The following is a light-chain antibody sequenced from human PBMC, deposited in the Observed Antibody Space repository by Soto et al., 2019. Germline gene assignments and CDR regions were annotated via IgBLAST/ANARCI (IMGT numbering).Light chain of an antibody. Sequence: SYELTQPPSVSVSPGQTVSITCSGDKLGDKYACWYQQKPGQSPVLVTYQDSKRPSGIPERFSGSNSGNTATLTISGTQAMDEADYYCQAWDSSTAHVFGTGTQLTVL. CDR2: QDS. CDR3: QAWDSSTAHV. V-gene: IGLV3-1*01. J-gene: IGLJ1*01. CDR1: KLGDKY.